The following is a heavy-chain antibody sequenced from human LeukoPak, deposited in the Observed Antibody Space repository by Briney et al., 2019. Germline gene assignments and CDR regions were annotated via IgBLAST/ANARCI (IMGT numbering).Heavy chain of an antibody. CDR2: IYSGGSK. CDR3: ARDRSSSWYGDAFDI. D-gene: IGHD6-13*01. J-gene: IGHJ3*02. CDR1: GLTVISNY. V-gene: IGHV3-53*01. Sequence: GGSLRLSCAASGLTVISNYMTWVRQAPGKGLEWVLVIYSGGSKDYADSVKGRFTISRDNSKNTLYLHMSSLRADDTAVYYCARDRSSSWYGDAFDIWGQGTMVTVSS.